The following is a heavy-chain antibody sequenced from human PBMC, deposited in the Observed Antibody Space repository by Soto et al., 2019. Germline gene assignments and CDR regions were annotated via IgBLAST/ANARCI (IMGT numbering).Heavy chain of an antibody. J-gene: IGHJ4*02. CDR3: ASRSRGYSYGFVY. V-gene: IGHV1-69*12. CDR1: GGTFSSYA. D-gene: IGHD5-18*01. Sequence: QVQLVQSGAEVKKPGSSVKVSCKASGGTFSSYAISWVRQAPGQGLEWMGGIIPIFGTANYAQKFQGRVTITAAESTSTAYMELGSLRSEETAVYYCASRSRGYSYGFVYWGQGTLVTVSS. CDR2: IIPIFGTA.